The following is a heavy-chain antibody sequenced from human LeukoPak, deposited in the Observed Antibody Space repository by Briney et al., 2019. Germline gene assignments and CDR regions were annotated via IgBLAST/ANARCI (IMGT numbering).Heavy chain of an antibody. CDR3: ARSLSSRLGVVFHYYYMDV. D-gene: IGHD3-3*01. CDR2: IYYGGRT. V-gene: IGHV4-39*07. Sequence: PSETLSLTCNVSGGSISSSTYYWDWIRQPPGKGLELIGGIYYGGRTYYNPSLKSRVTISVDTSKNQFSLKLSSVTAADTAVYYCARSLSSRLGVVFHYYYMDVWGKGTTVTVSS. J-gene: IGHJ6*03. CDR1: GGSISSSTYY.